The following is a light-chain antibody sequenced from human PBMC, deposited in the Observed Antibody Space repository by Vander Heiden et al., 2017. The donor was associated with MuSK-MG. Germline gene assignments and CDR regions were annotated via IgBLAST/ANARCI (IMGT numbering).Light chain of an antibody. CDR1: QIVNSY. V-gene: IGKV3-11*01. Sequence: EIVLTQSPATLSLSPGERATLSCRSSQIVNSYLAWYQQKPGQSPRLRIYETCNRATDIKDRFSGSGSGTDFTRTSSSIEPDDFEGYDGQPLGSFGGGTKVEIK. CDR2: ETC. CDR3: QPLGS. J-gene: IGKJ4*01.